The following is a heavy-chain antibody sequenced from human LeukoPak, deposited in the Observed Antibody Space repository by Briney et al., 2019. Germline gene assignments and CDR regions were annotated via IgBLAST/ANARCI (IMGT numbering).Heavy chain of an antibody. CDR1: GGTFSSYA. Sequence: ASVKVSCKASGGTFSSYAISWMRQAPGQGLEWMGGIIPIFGTANYAQKFQGRVTITADESTSTAYMELRSLRSDDTAVYYCASGYYSDGSGYSPADYWGQGTLVTVSS. J-gene: IGHJ4*02. V-gene: IGHV1-69*01. D-gene: IGHD3-22*01. CDR2: IIPIFGTA. CDR3: ASGYYSDGSGYSPADY.